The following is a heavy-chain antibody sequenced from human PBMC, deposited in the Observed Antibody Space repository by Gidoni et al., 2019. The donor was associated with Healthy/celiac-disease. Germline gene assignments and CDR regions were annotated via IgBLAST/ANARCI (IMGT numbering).Heavy chain of an antibody. V-gene: IGHV3-53*02. CDR1: GFTVSSNY. CDR3: ARYVAAAGPFDY. D-gene: IGHD6-13*01. J-gene: IGHJ4*02. CDR2: SYSGGST. Sequence: EVQLVETGGGLIQPGGSLRLPCAASGFTVSSNYMSWVRQAPGKGLEWVSVSYSGGSTYYADSGKGRFTISRDNSKNTLYLQMNSLRAEDTAVYYCARYVAAAGPFDYWGQGTLVTVSS.